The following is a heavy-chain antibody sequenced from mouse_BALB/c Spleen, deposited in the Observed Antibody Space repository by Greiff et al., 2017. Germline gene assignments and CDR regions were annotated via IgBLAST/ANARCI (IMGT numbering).Heavy chain of an antibody. CDR2: ISSGSSTI. CDR1: GFTFSSFG. V-gene: IGHV5-17*02. Sequence: DVKLVESGGGLVQPGGSRKLSCAASGFTFSSFGMPWVRQAPEKGLEWVAYISSGSSTIYYADTVKGRFTISRDNPKNTLFLQMTSLRSEDTAMYYCARWRTTKRYFDYWGQGTTLTVAS. CDR3: ARWRTTKRYFDY. D-gene: IGHD1-1*01. J-gene: IGHJ2*01.